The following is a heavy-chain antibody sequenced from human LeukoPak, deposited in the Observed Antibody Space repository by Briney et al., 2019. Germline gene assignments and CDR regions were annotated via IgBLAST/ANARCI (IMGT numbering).Heavy chain of an antibody. CDR3: ARNYDDYSKWAWFDP. CDR1: GYTFTSYG. V-gene: IGHV1-46*01. CDR2: INPSGGST. Sequence: ASVKVSCKASGYTFTSYGISWVRQAPGQGLEWMGIINPSGGSTSYAQKFQGRVTMTRDTSTSPVYMELSSLRSEDTAVYYCARNYDDYSKWAWFDPWGQGTLVTVSS. D-gene: IGHD4-11*01. J-gene: IGHJ5*02.